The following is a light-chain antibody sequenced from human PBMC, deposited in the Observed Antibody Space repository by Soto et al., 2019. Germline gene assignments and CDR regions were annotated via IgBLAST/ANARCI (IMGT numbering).Light chain of an antibody. CDR1: RSLLKANGYTY. CDR3: MQTLESRT. CDR2: LGY. J-gene: IGKJ1*01. Sequence: DIVRTQSPLSLTVTPGEPASISCSSSRSLLKANGYTYFHWFLQKPGQSPQLLIYLGYNRAPGVPDRFSGTGSGTDFTLKISRVEAEDVGVYYCMQTLESRTFGQGTKVDIK. V-gene: IGKV2-28*01.